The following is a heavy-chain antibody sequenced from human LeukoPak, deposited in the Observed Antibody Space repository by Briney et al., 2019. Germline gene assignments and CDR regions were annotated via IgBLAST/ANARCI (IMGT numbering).Heavy chain of an antibody. J-gene: IGHJ3*02. V-gene: IGHV3-23*01. CDR2: ISDSGTRT. CDR1: GFTFSSYD. CDR3: ARQAYDAFDI. Sequence: PGGSLRLSCAASGFTFSSYDMGWVRQAPGKGLEWVSAISDSGTRTYYADSVRGRFTISRDKFKNTLYLHMNSLRAEDTAVYYCARQAYDAFDIWGQGTMVTVS.